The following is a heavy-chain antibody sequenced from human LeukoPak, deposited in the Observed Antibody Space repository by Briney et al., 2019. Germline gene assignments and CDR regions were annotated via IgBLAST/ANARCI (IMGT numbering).Heavy chain of an antibody. V-gene: IGHV3-33*06. D-gene: IGHD3-10*01. J-gene: IGHJ4*02. Sequence: GRSLRLSCAASGFTSSSYGMHWVRQAPGKGLEWVAVIWYDGSNKYYADSVKGRFTISRDNSKNTLYLQMNSLRAEDTAVYYCAKDLTKYYYGSVDYWGQGTLVTVSS. CDR2: IWYDGSNK. CDR1: GFTSSSYG. CDR3: AKDLTKYYYGSVDY.